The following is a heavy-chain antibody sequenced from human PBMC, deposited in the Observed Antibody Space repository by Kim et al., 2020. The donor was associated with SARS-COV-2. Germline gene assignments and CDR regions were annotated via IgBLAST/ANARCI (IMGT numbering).Heavy chain of an antibody. Sequence: SETLSLTCTVSGGSISSYYWSWIRRPPGKGLEWIGYIYYSGSTNYNPSLKSRVTISVDTSKNQFSLKLSSVTAADTAVYYCARERVDSAPGDNWFDPWGQGTLVTVSS. CDR2: IYYSGST. CDR3: ARERVDSAPGDNWFDP. V-gene: IGHV4-59*13. D-gene: IGHD5-12*01. J-gene: IGHJ5*02. CDR1: GGSISSYY.